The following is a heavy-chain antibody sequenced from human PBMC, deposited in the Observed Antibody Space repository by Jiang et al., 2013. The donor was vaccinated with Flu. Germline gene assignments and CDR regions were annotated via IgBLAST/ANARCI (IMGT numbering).Heavy chain of an antibody. CDR3: ARIRDYYDSSGYYSTFDY. Sequence: PTQTLTLTCTFSGFSLSTSGMCVSWIRQPPGKALEWLALIDWDDDKYYSTSLKTRLTISKDTSKNQVVLTMTNMDPVDTATYYCARIRDYYDSSGYYSTFDYWGQGTLVTVSS. CDR1: GFSLSTSGMC. D-gene: IGHD3-22*01. V-gene: IGHV2-70*01. CDR2: IDWDDDK. J-gene: IGHJ4*02.